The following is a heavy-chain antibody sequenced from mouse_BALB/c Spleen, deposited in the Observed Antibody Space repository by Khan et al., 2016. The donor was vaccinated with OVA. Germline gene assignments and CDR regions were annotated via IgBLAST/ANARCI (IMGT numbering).Heavy chain of an antibody. CDR3: ARDGARYNYAMDY. CDR1: GYSITSHYA. J-gene: IGHJ4*01. V-gene: IGHV3-2*02. D-gene: IGHD1-1*02. CDR2: INYSGST. Sequence: EVQLVESGPGLVKPSQSLSLTCTVTGYSITSHYAWNWIRQFPGNKLEWMGYINYSGSTNYNPALKSRISITRDTSQHQFFLQLNSVTTADNATYYCARDGARYNYAMDYWGQGTSVTVSS.